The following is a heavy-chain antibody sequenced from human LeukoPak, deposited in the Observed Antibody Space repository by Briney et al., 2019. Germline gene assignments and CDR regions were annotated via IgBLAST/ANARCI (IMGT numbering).Heavy chain of an antibody. CDR1: GYSFISYW. V-gene: IGHV5-51*01. CDR2: IYPGDSDT. CDR3: ARLERRGGHVYYYMDV. D-gene: IGHD5-12*01. Sequence: GESLKISCKGSGYSFISYWIGWVRQMPGKGPDWMGVIYPGDSDTRYSPSFQGQVTISADKSISTAYLRWSSLEASDTAIYYCARLERRGGHVYYYMDVWGKGTTVTVSS. J-gene: IGHJ6*03.